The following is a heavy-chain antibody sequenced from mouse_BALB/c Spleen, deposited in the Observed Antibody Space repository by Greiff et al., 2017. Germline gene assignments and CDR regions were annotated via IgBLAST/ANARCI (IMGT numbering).Heavy chain of an antibody. Sequence: EVMLVESGGGLVQPGGSRKLSCAASGFTFSSFGMHWVRQAPEKGLEWVAYISSGSSTIYYADTVKGRFTISRDNPKNTLFLQMTSLRSEDTAMYYCARVYYGDDGPFAYWGQGTLVTVSA. D-gene: IGHD2-2*01. CDR3: ARVYYGDDGPFAY. CDR1: GFTFSSFG. J-gene: IGHJ3*01. V-gene: IGHV5-17*02. CDR2: ISSGSSTI.